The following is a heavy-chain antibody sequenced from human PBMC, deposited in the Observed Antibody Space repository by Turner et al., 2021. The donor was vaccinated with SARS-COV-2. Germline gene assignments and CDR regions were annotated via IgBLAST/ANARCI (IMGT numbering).Heavy chain of an antibody. Sequence: QVQLMASGVGVVQPGRSLRLSCTVSGFTFNSYGMHWVLQAPGKWLEWVVVISYDVSNTYYAYSLKCRFTISRDNSKNTLYLQMYSLIAGDTSVYYCAKVVSPYCSGGSCYSSPADYWGQGSLVTVSS. CDR3: AKVVSPYCSGGSCYSSPADY. CDR1: GFTFNSYG. CDR2: ISYDVSNT. V-gene: IGHV3-30*18. D-gene: IGHD2-15*01. J-gene: IGHJ4*02.